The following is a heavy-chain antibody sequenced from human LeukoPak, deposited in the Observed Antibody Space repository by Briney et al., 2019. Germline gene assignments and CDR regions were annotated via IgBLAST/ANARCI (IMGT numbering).Heavy chain of an antibody. Sequence: PSETLSLTCTVSGDSISSNSYYWGWIRQPPGKGLEWIGTTYYSGSTLYNPSLKSRVTISVDTSKNQFSLKLSSVTAADTAVYYCAGSLYYSNIDYWGQGTLVTVSS. J-gene: IGHJ4*02. CDR1: GDSISSNSYY. CDR3: AGSLYYSNIDY. D-gene: IGHD4-11*01. V-gene: IGHV4-39*01. CDR2: TYYSGST.